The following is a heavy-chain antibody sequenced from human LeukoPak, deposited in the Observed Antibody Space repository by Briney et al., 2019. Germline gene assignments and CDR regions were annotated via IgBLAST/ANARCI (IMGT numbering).Heavy chain of an antibody. CDR3: ARSTTYRYYFDY. D-gene: IGHD1-1*01. CDR1: GFTFSSYA. CDR2: ISYDGSNK. J-gene: IGHJ4*02. V-gene: IGHV3-30-3*01. Sequence: GGSLRLSCAASGFTFSSYAMHWVRQAPGKGLEWVAVISYDGSNKYYADCVKGRFTISRDNSKNTLYLQMNSLRAEDTAVYYCARSTTYRYYFDYWGQGTLVTVSS.